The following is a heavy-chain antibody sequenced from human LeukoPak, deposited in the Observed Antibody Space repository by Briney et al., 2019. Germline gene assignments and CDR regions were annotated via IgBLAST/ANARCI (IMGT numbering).Heavy chain of an antibody. CDR3: SRESGAFCPFGY. J-gene: IGHJ4*02. D-gene: IGHD1-26*01. V-gene: IGHV4-4*02. CDR2: ISLTGET. CDR1: GFTFRSYAM. Sequence: GSLRLSCAASGFTFRSYAMNWVRQAPGQGLEWIGEISLTGETNYNPSLNGRVTMSLDKSRNQLSLKLTSVTAADTAIYYCSRESGAFCPFGYWGQGTLVIVPP.